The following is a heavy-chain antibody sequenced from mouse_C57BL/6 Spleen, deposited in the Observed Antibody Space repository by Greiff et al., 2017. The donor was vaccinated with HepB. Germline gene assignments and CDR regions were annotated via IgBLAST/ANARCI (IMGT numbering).Heavy chain of an antibody. CDR2: IYPRDGST. CDR3: ARRFYYYGSSRYYAMDY. J-gene: IGHJ4*01. Sequence: VQLVESGPELVKPGASVKLSCKASGYTFTSYDINWVKQRPGQGLEWIGWIYPRDGSTKYNEKFKGKATLTVDTSSSTAYMELHSLTSEDSAVYFCARRFYYYGSSRYYAMDYWGQGTSVTVSS. D-gene: IGHD1-1*01. V-gene: IGHV1-85*01. CDR1: GYTFTSYD.